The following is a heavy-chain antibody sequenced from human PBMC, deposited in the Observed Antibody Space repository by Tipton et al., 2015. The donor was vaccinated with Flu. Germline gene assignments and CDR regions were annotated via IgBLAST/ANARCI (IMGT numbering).Heavy chain of an antibody. D-gene: IGHD4-11*01. CDR2: IHRTGST. CDR3: ARRNYSNYVSEPKSWFDP. Sequence: TLSLTCTVSSGSITSSSYFWGWIRQPPGKGLEWIGNIHRTGSTYFNPSLRSRLIISVDTSKNQFSLRLTSVTAADTAVYYCARRNYSNYVSEPKSWFDPWGQGTLVTVSS. CDR1: SGSITSSSYF. J-gene: IGHJ5*02. V-gene: IGHV4-39*07.